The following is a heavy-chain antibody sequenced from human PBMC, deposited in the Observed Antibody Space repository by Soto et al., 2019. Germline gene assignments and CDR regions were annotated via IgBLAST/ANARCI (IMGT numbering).Heavy chain of an antibody. CDR1: GGTFNSFT. CDR2: IIPIYGTA. V-gene: IGHV1-69*06. J-gene: IGHJ6*02. D-gene: IGHD2-21*01. CDR3: AKDRRADCESYYCYAMDV. Sequence: QVQLVQSGAEVKKPGSSVKVSCKASGGTFNSFTISWVRQAPGHGLEWMGGIIPIYGTANYAQTFQDRVTITADTSTYTAYMELTSLTSEDTAVYYSAKDRRADCESYYCYAMDVWGQGTTVTVSS.